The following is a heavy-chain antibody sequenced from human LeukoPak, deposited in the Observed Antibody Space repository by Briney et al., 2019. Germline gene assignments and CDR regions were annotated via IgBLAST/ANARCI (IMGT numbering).Heavy chain of an antibody. V-gene: IGHV3-33*01. J-gene: IGHJ6*02. CDR3: ARSPAVALYDFWSGPFDGYGMDV. CDR1: GFTFSSYG. Sequence: PGGSLRLSCAASGFTFSSYGMHWVRQAPGKGLEWVAVIWYDGSNKYYADSVKGRFTISRDNSKNTLYLQMNSQRAEDTAVYYCARSPAVALYDFWSGPFDGYGMDVWGQGTTVTVSS. CDR2: IWYDGSNK. D-gene: IGHD3-3*01.